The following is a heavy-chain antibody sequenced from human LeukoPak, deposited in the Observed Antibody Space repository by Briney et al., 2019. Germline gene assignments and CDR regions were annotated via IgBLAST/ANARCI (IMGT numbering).Heavy chain of an antibody. J-gene: IGHJ4*02. CDR1: GFTFSSYE. CDR2: ISSSGSTI. V-gene: IGHV3-48*03. Sequence: GGSLRLSCAASGFTFSSYEMNWVRQAPGKGLEWVSYISSSGSTIYYADSVKGRFTISRDNAKNSLYLQMNSLRAEDTAVYYCARGRQGIAVAGTPDYWGQGTLVTVSS. CDR3: ARGRQGIAVAGTPDY. D-gene: IGHD6-19*01.